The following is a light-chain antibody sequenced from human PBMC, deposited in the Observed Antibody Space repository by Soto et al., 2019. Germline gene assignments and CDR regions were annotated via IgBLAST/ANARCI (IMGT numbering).Light chain of an antibody. CDR3: QQYGSSPWT. J-gene: IGKJ1*01. CDR1: QSITNNY. V-gene: IGKV3-20*01. CDR2: LAS. Sequence: EIVLTQSPGTLSLSLGERATLSCRASQSITNNYLAWYQQKPGQAPRLLIYLASNRAAGIPDGFSGSGSGADFTLTINRLEPEDFAVYHCQQYGSSPWTFGQGTKVDIK.